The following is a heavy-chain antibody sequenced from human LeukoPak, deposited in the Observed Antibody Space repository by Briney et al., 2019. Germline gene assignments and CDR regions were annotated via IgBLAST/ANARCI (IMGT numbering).Heavy chain of an antibody. CDR1: GFTFSSYA. Sequence: GSLRLSCAASGFTFSSYAMSWIRQPPGKGLEWIGSIYYSGSTYYNPSLKSRVTISVDTSKNQFSLKLSSVTAADTSVYYCARQYNWNYFDFWGQGTLVTVSS. CDR3: ARQYNWNYFDF. D-gene: IGHD1-20*01. J-gene: IGHJ4*02. CDR2: IYYSGST. V-gene: IGHV4-39*01.